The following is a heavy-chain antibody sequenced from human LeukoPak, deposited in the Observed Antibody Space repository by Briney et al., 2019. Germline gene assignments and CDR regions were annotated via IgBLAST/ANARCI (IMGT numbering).Heavy chain of an antibody. V-gene: IGHV5-51*01. CDR1: GYSFTSYW. D-gene: IGHD2-2*01. Sequence: GESLQISCKGSGYSFTSYWIGWVRQMPGKGLEWMGIIYPGDSDTRYSPSFQGQVTISADKSISTAYLQWSSLKASDTAMYYCARHLSVPAAIYYMDVWGKGTTVTVSS. CDR2: IYPGDSDT. J-gene: IGHJ6*03. CDR3: ARHLSVPAAIYYMDV.